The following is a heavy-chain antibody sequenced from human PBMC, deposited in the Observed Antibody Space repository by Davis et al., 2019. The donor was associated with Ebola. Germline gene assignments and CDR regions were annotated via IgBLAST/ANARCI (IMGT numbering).Heavy chain of an antibody. V-gene: IGHV1-2*04. CDR2: INPNSGGT. CDR3: ARERGMIAVAGTSDY. CDR1: GYTFTGYY. Sequence: ASVKVSCKASGYTFTGYYMHWVRQAPGQGLEWMGWINPNSGGTNYAQKFQGWVTMTRDTSTSTAYMELRSLRSDDTAVYYCARERGMIAVAGTSDYWGQGTLVTVSS. D-gene: IGHD6-19*01. J-gene: IGHJ4*02.